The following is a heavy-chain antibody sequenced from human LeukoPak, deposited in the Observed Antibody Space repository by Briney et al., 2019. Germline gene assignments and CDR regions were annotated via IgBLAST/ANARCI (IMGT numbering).Heavy chain of an antibody. Sequence: GGSLRLSXAASGFTFSDYYMSWIRQAPGKGLEWLSYISSSGSTIYYADSVKGRFTISRDNAKNSLYLQMNSLRAEDTAVYYCARVGLRFLEWLLPGHFDYWGQGTLVTVSS. J-gene: IGHJ4*02. V-gene: IGHV3-11*04. D-gene: IGHD3-3*01. CDR2: ISSSGSTI. CDR1: GFTFSDYY. CDR3: ARVGLRFLEWLLPGHFDY.